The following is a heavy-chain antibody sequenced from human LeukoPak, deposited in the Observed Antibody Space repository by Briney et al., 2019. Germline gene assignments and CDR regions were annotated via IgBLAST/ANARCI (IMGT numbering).Heavy chain of an antibody. J-gene: IGHJ5*02. D-gene: IGHD6-6*01. CDR2: INPSGGST. V-gene: IGHV1-46*01. CDR3: ARDGRYSSSSRGISWGRPPNWFDP. CDR1: GYTFTSYY. Sequence: ASVKVSCKASGYTFTSYYMHWVRQAPGQGLEWMGIINPSGGSTSYAQKFQGRVTMTRDMSTSTVYMELSSLRSEDTAVYYCARDGRYSSSSRGISWGRPPNWFDPWGQGTLVTVS.